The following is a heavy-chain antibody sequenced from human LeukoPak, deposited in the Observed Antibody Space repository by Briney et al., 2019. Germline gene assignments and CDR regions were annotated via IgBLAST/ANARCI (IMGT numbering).Heavy chain of an antibody. CDR3: TKDSDYGDRYYYYGMDV. Sequence: GGSLRLSCAASGFTLSSYWMHWVRQAPGKGLEWVSGISWNSGSIGYADSVKGRFTISRDNAKNSLYLQMNSLRAEDTALYYCTKDSDYGDRYYYYGMDVWGQGTTVTVSS. D-gene: IGHD4-17*01. V-gene: IGHV3-9*01. CDR1: GFTLSSYW. CDR2: ISWNSGSI. J-gene: IGHJ6*02.